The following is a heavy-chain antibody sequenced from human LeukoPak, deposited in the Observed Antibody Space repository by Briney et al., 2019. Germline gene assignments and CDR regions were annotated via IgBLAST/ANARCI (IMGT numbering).Heavy chain of an antibody. V-gene: IGHV3-15*01. Sequence: GGSLRLSCAASGFTFSSYAMSWVRQAPGKGLEWVGRIKSKTDGGTTDYAAPVKGRFTISRDDSKNTLYLQMNSLKTEDTAVYYCTTAIVVDQFDYWGQGTLVTVSS. J-gene: IGHJ4*02. CDR2: IKSKTDGGTT. D-gene: IGHD2-15*01. CDR3: TTAIVVDQFDY. CDR1: GFTFSSYA.